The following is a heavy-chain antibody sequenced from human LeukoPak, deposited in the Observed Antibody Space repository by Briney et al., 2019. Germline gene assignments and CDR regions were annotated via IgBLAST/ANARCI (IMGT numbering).Heavy chain of an antibody. V-gene: IGHV4-30-4*08. J-gene: IGHJ3*02. CDR3: ARASYRTRGGDFDI. CDR2: IYYSGTT. CDR1: VGSLSSGDYY. Sequence: SQTLSLTCAVSVGSLSSGDYYWSWIRQPPGRGLEWIGYIYYSGTTYYNPPLKSRVTISVDTPKNRFSLKLSSVTAADTAVYYCARASYRTRGGDFDIWGQGTMVTVSS. D-gene: IGHD2-8*02.